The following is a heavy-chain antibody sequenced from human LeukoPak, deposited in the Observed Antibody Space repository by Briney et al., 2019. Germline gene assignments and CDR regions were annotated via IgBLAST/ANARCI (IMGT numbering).Heavy chain of an antibody. CDR2: INTNTGNP. CDR3: ARGIAAAGPEDWYFDL. V-gene: IGHV7-4-1*02. J-gene: IGHJ2*01. CDR1: GYTFTSYA. D-gene: IGHD6-13*01. Sequence: ASVKVSCKASGYTFTSYAMNWVRQAPGQGLEWMGWINTNTGNPTYAQGFTGRFVFSLDTSVSTAYLQISSLKAEDTAVYYCARGIAAAGPEDWYFDLWGRGTLVTVSS.